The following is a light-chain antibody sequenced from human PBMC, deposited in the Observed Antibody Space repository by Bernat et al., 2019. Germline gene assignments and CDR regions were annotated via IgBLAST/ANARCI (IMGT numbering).Light chain of an antibody. CDR3: QQSYSTPFP. CDR1: QSISSY. CDR2: AAS. V-gene: IGKV1-39*01. J-gene: IGKJ3*01. Sequence: DIQMTQSPSSLSASVGDRVTITCRASQSISSYLNWYQQKPGKAPKLLIYAASSLQSGVPSRFSGSGSGTDFTLTISSLPPEDFATYYCQQSYSTPFPFGPGTKVDI.